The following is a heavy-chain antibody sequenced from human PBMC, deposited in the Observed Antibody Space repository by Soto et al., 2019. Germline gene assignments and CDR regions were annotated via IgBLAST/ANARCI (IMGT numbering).Heavy chain of an antibody. V-gene: IGHV3-21*01. CDR1: GFTFSSYS. J-gene: IGHJ6*03. CDR3: ARVQPLTTDDYSNYDYYYYYMDV. D-gene: IGHD4-4*01. Sequence: GGSLRLSCAASGFTFSSYSMNWVRQAPGKGLEWVSSISSSSSYIYYADSVKGRFTISRDNAKNSLYLQMNSLRAEDTAVYYCARVQPLTTDDYSNYDYYYYYMDVWGKGTTVTVSS. CDR2: ISSSSSYI.